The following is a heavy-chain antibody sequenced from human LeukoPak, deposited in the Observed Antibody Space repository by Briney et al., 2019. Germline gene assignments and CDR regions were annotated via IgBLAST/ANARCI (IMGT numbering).Heavy chain of an antibody. J-gene: IGHJ5*02. CDR3: ARGGYYYGSGGGFDP. Sequence: EASVKVSCKASGGTFSSYAISWVRQAPGQGLEWMGWMNPNSGNTGYAQKFQGRVTMTRNTSISTAYMELSSLRSEDTAVYYCARGGYYYGSGGGFDPWGQGTLVTVSS. V-gene: IGHV1-8*02. CDR2: MNPNSGNT. D-gene: IGHD3-10*01. CDR1: GGTFSSYA.